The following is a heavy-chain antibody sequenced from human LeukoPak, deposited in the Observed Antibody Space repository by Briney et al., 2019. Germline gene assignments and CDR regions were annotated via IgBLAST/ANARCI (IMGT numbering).Heavy chain of an antibody. Sequence: GASVKVSCKASGYTFTGYYMHWLRQAPGQGLEWMGWINPNSGGTNYAQKFQGRVTMTRDTSISTAYMELSRLRSDDTAVYYCARVRRWELLSLDYWGQGTLVTVSS. V-gene: IGHV1-2*02. CDR1: GYTFTGYY. D-gene: IGHD1-26*01. CDR2: INPNSGGT. J-gene: IGHJ4*02. CDR3: ARVRRWELLSLDY.